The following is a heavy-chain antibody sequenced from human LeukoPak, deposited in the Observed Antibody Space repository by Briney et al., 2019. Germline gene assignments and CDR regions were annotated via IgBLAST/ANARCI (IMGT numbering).Heavy chain of an antibody. J-gene: IGHJ4*02. CDR1: GFTFRNYV. V-gene: IGHV3-30-3*01. CDR2: TSSDLNVK. CDR3: AREGYYGSGSPPSLYFDY. Sequence: GGSLRLSCAASGFTFRNYVIHWVRQAPGKGLEWVAVTSSDLNVKLYADSVKGRFTISRDNSRSTLYLQMNSLRPADTAIYYCAREGYYGSGSPPSLYFDYWGQGTLVTVSS. D-gene: IGHD3-10*01.